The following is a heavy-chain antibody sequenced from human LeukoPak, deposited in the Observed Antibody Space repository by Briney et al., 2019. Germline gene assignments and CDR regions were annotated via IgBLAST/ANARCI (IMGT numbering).Heavy chain of an antibody. CDR1: GYTFITYG. D-gene: IGHD6-13*01. CDR3: ARGGASSSWYSEDNWFDP. Sequence: GASVKVSCKASGYTFITYGISWVRQAPGQGLEWVGWISAYNGNSHYAQMLQGRGTMTTDTSTSTAYLELRSLRSDDTAVYYCARGGASSSWYSEDNWFDPWGQGTLVTVSS. V-gene: IGHV1-18*01. CDR2: ISAYNGNS. J-gene: IGHJ5*02.